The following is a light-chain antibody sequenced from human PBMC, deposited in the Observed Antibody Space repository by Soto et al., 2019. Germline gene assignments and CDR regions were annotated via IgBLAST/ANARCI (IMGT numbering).Light chain of an antibody. CDR2: VGTGGIVG. J-gene: IGLJ1*01. CDR3: GADHGSGSNFVYV. V-gene: IGLV9-49*01. Sequence: QTVVTQPPAASASLGASVRLTCTLSSGYSNYKVDWYQQRPGKGPRFVMRVGTGGIVGSKGDGIPDRFSVLGSGLNRYLTIKNIQEEDYSDYHCGADHGSGSNFVYVFGTGTQVTVL. CDR1: SGYSNYK.